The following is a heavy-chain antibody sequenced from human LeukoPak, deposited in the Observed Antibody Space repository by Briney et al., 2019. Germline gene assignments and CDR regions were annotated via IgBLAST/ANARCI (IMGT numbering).Heavy chain of an antibody. Sequence: PGGSLRLSCAASGFTFRSYWMHWVRQAPGRGLLWVSRINSDGSCTSYADSVKGRFTISRDNAKNTVYLQMNSLRAEDTAVYYCAREFYVSPYYDSSGYYEGWGQGTLVTVSS. CDR1: GFTFRSYW. D-gene: IGHD3-22*01. J-gene: IGHJ4*02. CDR2: INSDGSCT. CDR3: AREFYVSPYYDSSGYYEG. V-gene: IGHV3-74*01.